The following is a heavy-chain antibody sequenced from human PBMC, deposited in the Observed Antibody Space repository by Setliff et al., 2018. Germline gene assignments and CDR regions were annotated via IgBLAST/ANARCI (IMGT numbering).Heavy chain of an antibody. Sequence: ASVKVSCKASGYTFTSYAMNWVRQAPGQGLEWMGWINTNTGNPTNAQGFTGRFVFSLDTSVSTAYLQISSLKAEDTAVYYCARVYVGAAGGYGAFDIWGQGTMVTVSS. CDR3: ARVYVGAAGGYGAFDI. CDR2: INTNTGNP. J-gene: IGHJ3*02. CDR1: GYTFTSYA. D-gene: IGHD6-13*01. V-gene: IGHV7-4-1*02.